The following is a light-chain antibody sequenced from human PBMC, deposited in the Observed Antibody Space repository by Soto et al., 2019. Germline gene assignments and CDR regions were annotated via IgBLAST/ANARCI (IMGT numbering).Light chain of an antibody. CDR2: DAS. Sequence: ETVLTQSPGTLSLSPGERATLTCRASQSVSNYLAWYQQKPGQAPRLLIYDASSRATGIPDRFSGSGSGTDFTLTISRLEPEDFAVYYCQQYGSSQTFGQGTKVDIK. J-gene: IGKJ1*01. CDR1: QSVSNY. CDR3: QQYGSSQT. V-gene: IGKV3-20*01.